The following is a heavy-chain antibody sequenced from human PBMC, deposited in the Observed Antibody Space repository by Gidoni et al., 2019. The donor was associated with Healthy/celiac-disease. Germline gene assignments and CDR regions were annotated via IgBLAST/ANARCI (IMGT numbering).Heavy chain of an antibody. CDR1: GGPFSAYY. Sequence: QVQLQQWGAGLLKPSETLSLTCAVYGGPFSAYYWIWIRQPPGKGLEWIGEINHSGSTNYNPSLKSRVTISVDTSKNQFSLKLSSGTAADTAVYYCARGSPDGYNYRMFYYYYGMDVWGQGTTVTVSS. J-gene: IGHJ6*02. CDR2: INHSGST. D-gene: IGHD5-12*01. V-gene: IGHV4-34*01. CDR3: ARGSPDGYNYRMFYYYYGMDV.